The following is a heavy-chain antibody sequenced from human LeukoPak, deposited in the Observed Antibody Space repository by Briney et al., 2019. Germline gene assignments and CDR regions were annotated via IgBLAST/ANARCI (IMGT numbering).Heavy chain of an antibody. CDR2: INWNGGST. V-gene: IGHV3-20*04. CDR1: GFTFDDYG. J-gene: IGHJ4*02. CDR3: AREGVNGSYYKRVFDY. D-gene: IGHD1-26*01. Sequence: GGSLRLSCAASGFTFDDYGMSWVRQAPGKGLEWVSGINWNGGSTGYEDSVKGRFTISRDNAKNSLYLQMNSLRAEDTALYYCAREGVNGSYYKRVFDYWGQGTLVTVSS.